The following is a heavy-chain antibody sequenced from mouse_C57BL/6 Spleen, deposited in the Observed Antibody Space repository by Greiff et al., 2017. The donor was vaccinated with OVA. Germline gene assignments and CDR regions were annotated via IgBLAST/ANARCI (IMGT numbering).Heavy chain of an antibody. CDR2: INPYNGDT. J-gene: IGHJ3*01. CDR1: GYSFTGYF. V-gene: IGHV1-20*01. CDR3: ARRPVASQPGFAY. Sequence: EVQLQQSGPELVKPGDSVKISCKASGYSFTGYFMNWVMQSHGKSLEWIGRINPYNGDTFYNQKFKGKATLTVDKSSSTAHMELRSLTSEDSAVYYCARRPVASQPGFAYWGQGTLVTVSA. D-gene: IGHD1-1*01.